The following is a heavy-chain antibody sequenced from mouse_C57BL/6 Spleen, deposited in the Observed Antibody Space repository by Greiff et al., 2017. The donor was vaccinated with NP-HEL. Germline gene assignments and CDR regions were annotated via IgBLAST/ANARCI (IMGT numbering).Heavy chain of an antibody. CDR3: ARSLYDGYPAY. Sequence: QVQLQQPGAELVRPGSSVKLSCKASGYTFTSYWMDWVKQRPGQGLEWIGNIYPSDSETHYNQKFKDKATLTVDKSSSTAYMQLSSLTSEDSAVYYCARSLYDGYPAYWGQGTLVTVSA. D-gene: IGHD2-3*01. J-gene: IGHJ3*01. CDR2: IYPSDSET. CDR1: GYTFTSYW. V-gene: IGHV1-61*01.